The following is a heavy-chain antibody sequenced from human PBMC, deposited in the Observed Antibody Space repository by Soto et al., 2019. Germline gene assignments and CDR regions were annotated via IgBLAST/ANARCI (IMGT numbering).Heavy chain of an antibody. CDR2: FDPEDGVT. CDR3: ATVPYYDSSGYYYFNDY. Sequence: ASVKVSCKVSGYTLTELSMHWVRQAPGKGLEWMGGFDPEDGVTIYAQKFQGRVTMTEDTSTDTAYMELSSLRSEDTAVYYCATVPYYDSSGYYYFNDYWGKGTLVTVSS. CDR1: GYTLTELS. J-gene: IGHJ4*02. D-gene: IGHD3-22*01. V-gene: IGHV1-24*01.